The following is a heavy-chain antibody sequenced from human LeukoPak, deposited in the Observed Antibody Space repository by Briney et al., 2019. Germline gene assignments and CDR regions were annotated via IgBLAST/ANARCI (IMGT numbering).Heavy chain of an antibody. CDR2: TDTDGSTT. D-gene: IGHD1-26*01. CDR3: ARTIGSKNAFDL. V-gene: IGHV3-74*01. J-gene: IGHJ3*01. Sequence: GGSLRLSCAASRFTFSSYWMHWVRQAPGKGLVWVSRTDTDGSTTTYTDSVKGRFTISRDNAKNTLYLQMNSLRAEDTAVYYCARTIGSKNAFDLWGQGTMVTVSS. CDR1: RFTFSSYW.